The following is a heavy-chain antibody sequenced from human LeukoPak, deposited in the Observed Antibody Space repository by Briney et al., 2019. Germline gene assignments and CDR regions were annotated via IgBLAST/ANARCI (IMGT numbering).Heavy chain of an antibody. CDR2: IKQDGSEK. V-gene: IGHV3-7*03. J-gene: IGHJ4*02. CDR3: VSTTAERYCSGGSCVDFDY. Sequence: GGSLRLSCAASGLTFSNYWMDWVRQAPGKGLEWVANIKQDGSEKNYVDSVKGRFIISRDNAKNSLYLQMNSLRAEDTAVYYCVSTTAERYCSGGSCVDFDYWGQGTLVTVSS. CDR1: GLTFSNYW. D-gene: IGHD2-15*01.